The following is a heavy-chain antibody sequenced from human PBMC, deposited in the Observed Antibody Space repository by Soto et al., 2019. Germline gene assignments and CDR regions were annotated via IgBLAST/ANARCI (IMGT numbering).Heavy chain of an antibody. Sequence: PSETLSLTCTVSVGSISSGGYYWSWILQHPGKGLEWIGYIYYSGSTYYNPSLKSRVTISVDTSKNQLSLKLSSVTPADTAVYYRAREIVKAYNSFEPWGKGTLVTVSS. CDR2: IYYSGST. J-gene: IGHJ5*02. D-gene: IGHD3-16*02. CDR3: AREIVKAYNSFEP. V-gene: IGHV4-31*03. CDR1: VGSISSGGYY.